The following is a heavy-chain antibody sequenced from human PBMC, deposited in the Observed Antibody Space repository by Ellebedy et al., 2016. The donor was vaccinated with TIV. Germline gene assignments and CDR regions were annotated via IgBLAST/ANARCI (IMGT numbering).Heavy chain of an antibody. V-gene: IGHV4-39*01. CDR1: GGSISSSSYY. J-gene: IGHJ4*02. D-gene: IGHD6-6*01. Sequence: MPSETLSLTCTVSGGSISSSSYYWGWIRQPPGKGLEWIGSIYYSGSTYYNPSLKSRVTISVDTSKNQFSLKLSSVTAADTAVYYCARFGSSSYYFDYWGQGTLVTVSS. CDR2: IYYSGST. CDR3: ARFGSSSYYFDY.